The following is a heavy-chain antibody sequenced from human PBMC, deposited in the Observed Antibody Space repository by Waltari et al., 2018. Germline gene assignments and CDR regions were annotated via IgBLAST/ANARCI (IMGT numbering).Heavy chain of an antibody. Sequence: VQLVESGGGLVKPGGSLRLSCAASGFTFRNAWMMWVRQAPGEGLGWVGRIKSKSDGEATDYTAPVKGRFSISRDDSNSSLYRQMNSLKNEDTAVYCCVTLPFISGWSFLNFDSWGQGTLVTVSS. J-gene: IGHJ4*02. CDR1: GFTFRNAW. CDR3: VTLPFISGWSFLNFDS. D-gene: IGHD6-19*01. CDR2: IKSKSDGEAT. V-gene: IGHV3-15*01.